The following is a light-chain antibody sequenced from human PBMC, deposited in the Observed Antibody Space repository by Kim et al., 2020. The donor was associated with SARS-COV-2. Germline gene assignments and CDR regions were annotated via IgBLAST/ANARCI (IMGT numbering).Light chain of an antibody. CDR1: SSDVGGYNY. CDR2: DVS. J-gene: IGLJ2*01. Sequence: QSALTQPASVSGSPGQSITISCTGTSSDVGGYNYVSWYQQHPGKAPKLMIYDVSNRPSGVSNRFSGSKSGNTASLTISGLQAEDEADYYCSSYTSSSTRDLFGGGTKLTVL. V-gene: IGLV2-14*03. CDR3: SSYTSSSTRDL.